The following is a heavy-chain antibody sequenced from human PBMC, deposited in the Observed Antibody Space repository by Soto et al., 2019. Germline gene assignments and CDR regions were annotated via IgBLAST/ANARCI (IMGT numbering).Heavy chain of an antibody. CDR2: IGPYGNTI. CDR1: GFSFRDYF. V-gene: IGHV3-11*01. D-gene: IGHD2-21*01. CDR3: ARDDHTYGVY. J-gene: IGHJ4*02. Sequence: GFLRLSWAASGFSFRDYFMSLIRQAPGKGLEWVSYIGPYGNTIYYADSVKGRFTISKDDATNSLHLHMNSLRTEDTAVYYCARDDHTYGVYWGQGTLVTVSS.